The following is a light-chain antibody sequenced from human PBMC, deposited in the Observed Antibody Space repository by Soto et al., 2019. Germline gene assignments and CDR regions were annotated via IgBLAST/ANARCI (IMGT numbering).Light chain of an antibody. J-gene: IGKJ4*02. Sequence: DIQMTQSPSTLYASVGDRVTITCRASQSFTPWLAWYQQKPGKAPKVLIYKASTLESGVPSRFSGSGSGREFTLTIGSLQPDDFATYYCLQYNSYPLTFGGGTKVEI. CDR3: LQYNSYPLT. CDR2: KAS. V-gene: IGKV1-5*03. CDR1: QSFTPW.